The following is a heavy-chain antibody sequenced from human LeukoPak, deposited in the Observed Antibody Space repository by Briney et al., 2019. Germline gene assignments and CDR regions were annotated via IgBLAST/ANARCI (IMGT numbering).Heavy chain of an antibody. V-gene: IGHV3-48*01. Sequence: GGSLRLSCAASGFTFSSYSMDWVRQAPGKGLEWGSYISSSSSTIYYADSVKGRFTISRDNAKNSLYLQMNSLRVEDTAVYYCARGVEMVTINYFDYWGQGTLVTVSS. CDR1: GFTFSSYS. CDR3: ARGVEMVTINYFDY. J-gene: IGHJ4*02. CDR2: ISSSSSTI. D-gene: IGHD5-24*01.